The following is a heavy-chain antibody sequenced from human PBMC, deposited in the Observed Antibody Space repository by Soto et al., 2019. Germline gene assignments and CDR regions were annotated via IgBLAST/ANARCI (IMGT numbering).Heavy chain of an antibody. CDR2: ISYDGGNE. Sequence: QVQLVESGGGVVQPGRSLRLSCAASGFTFSSYGMHWVRQAPGKGLEWVAVISYDGGNEYSADSAKGRFTISRDNSNNTLYPQMNSLRVEYTAVYYCVKVTYSSGWYSPGPGGQGTLVTVSS. CDR3: VKVTYSSGWYSPGP. D-gene: IGHD6-19*01. V-gene: IGHV3-30*18. J-gene: IGHJ5*02. CDR1: GFTFSSYG.